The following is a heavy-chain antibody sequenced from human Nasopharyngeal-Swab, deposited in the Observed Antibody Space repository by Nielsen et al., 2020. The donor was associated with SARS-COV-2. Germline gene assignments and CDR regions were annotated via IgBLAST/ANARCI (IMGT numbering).Heavy chain of an antibody. J-gene: IGHJ4*02. V-gene: IGHV2-70*11. Sequence: SGPTLVKPTQTLTLTCTFSGFSLSTSGMCVSWIQQPPGKALEWLARIDWDDDKYYSTSLRTRLTISKDTSKNQVVLTMTNMDPVDTATYYCARTLVTVAAFDYWGQGTLVTVSS. CDR3: ARTLVTVAAFDY. D-gene: IGHD4-23*01. CDR1: GFSLSTSGMC. CDR2: IDWDDDK.